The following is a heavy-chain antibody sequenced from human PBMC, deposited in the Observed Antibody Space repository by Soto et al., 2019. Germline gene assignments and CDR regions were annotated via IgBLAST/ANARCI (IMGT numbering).Heavy chain of an antibody. CDR2: INPSGGST. J-gene: IGHJ3*01. CDR1: GYTFISYY. Sequence: QVQLVQSGAEVKKPGASVKVSCKASGYTFISYYMHWVRQAPGQGLEWMGIINPSGGSTSYAQKFQGRVTMTRDTSTSTVYMELSSLRSEDTAVYNCAGDLGKAVALGVFDVWGQGTMVTVSS. V-gene: IGHV1-46*01. CDR3: AGDLGKAVALGVFDV. D-gene: IGHD6-19*01.